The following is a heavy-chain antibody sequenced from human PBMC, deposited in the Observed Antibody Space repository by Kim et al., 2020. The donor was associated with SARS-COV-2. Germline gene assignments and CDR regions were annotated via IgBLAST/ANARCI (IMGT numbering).Heavy chain of an antibody. CDR3: ARVSGSYLNYYFPMDV. J-gene: IGHJ6*02. CDR2: ISWNSDRT. CDR1: GFTFDNYA. D-gene: IGHD1-26*01. V-gene: IGHV3-9*01. Sequence: GGSLRLSCVASGFTFDNYAMHWVRQAPGKGLEWVSGISWNSDRTSYADSVRGRFTISRDDAKNSLYLHMNSLRPEDTALYYCARVSGSYLNYYFPMDVWGQGTTGTGSS.